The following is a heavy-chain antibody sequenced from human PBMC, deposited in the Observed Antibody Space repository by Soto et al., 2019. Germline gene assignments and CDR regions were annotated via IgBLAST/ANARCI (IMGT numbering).Heavy chain of an antibody. CDR2: IIPIFGTA. D-gene: IGHD3-3*01. Sequence: SVKVSCKASGGTFSSYAISWVRQAPGQGLEWMGGIIPIFGTANYAQKFQGRATITADKSTSTAYMELSSLRSEDTAVYYCARDRVIFGVVTGYYYYGMDVWGQGTTVTVSS. J-gene: IGHJ6*02. V-gene: IGHV1-69*06. CDR1: GGTFSSYA. CDR3: ARDRVIFGVVTGYYYYGMDV.